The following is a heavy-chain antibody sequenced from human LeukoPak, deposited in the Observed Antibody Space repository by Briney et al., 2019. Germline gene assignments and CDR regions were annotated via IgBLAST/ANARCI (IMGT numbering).Heavy chain of an antibody. D-gene: IGHD3-16*01. J-gene: IGHJ4*02. CDR2: ISAGAGST. CDR3: AKDGGY. CDR1: GFTFSNYP. V-gene: IGHV3-23*01. Sequence: GGSLRLSCAASGFTFSNYPTTWVRQAPGKGLEWVSAISAGAGSTYYADSVKGRFTISRDNSKNTLYLQMNSLRAEDTAVYYCAKDGGYWGQGTLVTVSS.